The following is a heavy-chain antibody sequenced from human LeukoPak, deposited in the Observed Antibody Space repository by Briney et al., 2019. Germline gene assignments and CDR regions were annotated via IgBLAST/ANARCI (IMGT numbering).Heavy chain of an antibody. Sequence: GASVKVSCKASGYTFTSYAMHWVRQAPGQRLEWMGWINAGNGNTKYSQKFQGRVTMTTDTSTSTAYMELRSLRSDDTAVYYCAREVRRGNRYYFDYWGQGTLVTVSS. CDR3: AREVRRGNRYYFDY. D-gene: IGHD4-23*01. J-gene: IGHJ4*02. V-gene: IGHV1-3*01. CDR1: GYTFTSYA. CDR2: INAGNGNT.